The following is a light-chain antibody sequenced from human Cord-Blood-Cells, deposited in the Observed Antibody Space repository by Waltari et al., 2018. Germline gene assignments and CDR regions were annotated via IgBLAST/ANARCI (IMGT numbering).Light chain of an antibody. CDR3: QKYNSAPRT. Sequence: DIQMTQSPSSLSASVGDRVTLTCRASQGISNYLAWYQQKPGKVPKLLIYAASTLQSGFPSRFSGSGSGTDFTLTISSLQPEDVATYYCQKYNSAPRTFGQGTKVEIK. J-gene: IGKJ1*01. CDR1: QGISNY. V-gene: IGKV1-27*01. CDR2: AAS.